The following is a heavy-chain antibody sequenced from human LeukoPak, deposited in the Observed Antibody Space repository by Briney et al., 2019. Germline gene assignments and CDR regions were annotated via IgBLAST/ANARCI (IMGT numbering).Heavy chain of an antibody. V-gene: IGHV4-4*07. CDR1: GGSISTYY. D-gene: IGHD3-9*01. Sequence: SETLSLTCTVSGGSISTYYWSWIRQPAGKGLEWIGRIYTSGSTNYNPSLKSRVTMSVDTSKKQFSLKLSSVTAADTAVYYCARDGYDILTRYHTWLDPWGQGILVTVSS. CDR3: ARDGYDILTRYHTWLDP. J-gene: IGHJ5*02. CDR2: IYTSGST.